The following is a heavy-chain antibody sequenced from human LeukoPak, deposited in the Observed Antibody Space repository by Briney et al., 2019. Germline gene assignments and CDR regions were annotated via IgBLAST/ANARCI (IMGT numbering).Heavy chain of an antibody. CDR3: ARDRRWLPPSWYFDL. D-gene: IGHD6-19*01. V-gene: IGHV3-48*04. CDR1: GFTFSSYG. J-gene: IGHJ2*01. Sequence: GGSLRLSCAASGFTFSSYGMHWVRQAPGKGLEWVSYISSSGSTIYYADSVKGRFTISRDNAKNSLYLQMNSLRAEDTAVYYCARDRRWLPPSWYFDLWGRGTLVTVSS. CDR2: ISSSGSTI.